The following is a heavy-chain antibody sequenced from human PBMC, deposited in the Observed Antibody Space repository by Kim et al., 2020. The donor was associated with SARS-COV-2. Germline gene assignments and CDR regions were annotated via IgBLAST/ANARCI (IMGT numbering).Heavy chain of an antibody. D-gene: IGHD5-18*01. V-gene: IGHV4-61*01. CDR1: GGSVSSGSYY. CDR2: IYYSGST. CDR3: ARDYPHNSYGIDY. J-gene: IGHJ4*02. Sequence: SETLSLTCTVSGGSVSSGSYYWSWIRQPPGKGLEWIGYIYYSGSTNYNPSLKSRVTISVDTSKNQFSLKLSSVTAADTAVYYCARDYPHNSYGIDYWGQGTLVTVSS.